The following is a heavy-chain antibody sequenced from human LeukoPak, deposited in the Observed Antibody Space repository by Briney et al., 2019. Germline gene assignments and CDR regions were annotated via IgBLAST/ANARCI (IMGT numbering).Heavy chain of an antibody. CDR1: GFTFSSYW. V-gene: IGHV3-74*01. J-gene: IGHJ4*02. Sequence: GESLTLSCAASGFTFSSYWMHWVRQAPGTGLVWVLRINSDGSSTSYADSVTGRFTISRDNAKNTLYLQRNSLRAEETAVYYCADGYISHYWGQGTLVTVSS. CDR2: INSDGSST. CDR3: ADGYISHY. D-gene: IGHD5-24*01.